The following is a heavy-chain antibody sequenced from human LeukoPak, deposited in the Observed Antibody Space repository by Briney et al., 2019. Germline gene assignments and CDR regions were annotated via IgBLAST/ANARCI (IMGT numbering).Heavy chain of an antibody. D-gene: IGHD3-16*02. J-gene: IGHJ4*02. V-gene: IGHV3-74*01. Sequence: GGSLRLSCAASGFTFSSYWMHWVRQAPGKGLVWVSRINSDGSATAYADSVKGRFTISRDNAENTLYLQMNSLRAEDTAVYYCARGTAGYHSSYFDYWGQGTLVTVSS. CDR2: INSDGSAT. CDR1: GFTFSSYW. CDR3: ARGTAGYHSSYFDY.